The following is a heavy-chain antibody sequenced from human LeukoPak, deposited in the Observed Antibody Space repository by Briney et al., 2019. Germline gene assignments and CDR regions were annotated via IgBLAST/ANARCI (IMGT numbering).Heavy chain of an antibody. CDR2: ISAYNGNT. D-gene: IGHD5-18*01. V-gene: IGHV1-18*01. CDR1: GYTFTSYG. Sequence: ASVKVSCKASGYTFTSYGISWVRQAPGQGLEWMGWISAYNGNTNYAQKLLGRVTMTTDTSTSTAYMELRSLRSDDTAVYYCARLLDTAMVTSYWFDPWGQGTLVTVSS. J-gene: IGHJ5*02. CDR3: ARLLDTAMVTSYWFDP.